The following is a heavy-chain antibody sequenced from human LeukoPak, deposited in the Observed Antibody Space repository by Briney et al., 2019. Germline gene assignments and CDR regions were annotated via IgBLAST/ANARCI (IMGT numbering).Heavy chain of an antibody. J-gene: IGHJ6*03. CDR3: ARVRLMAPYYYMDV. CDR1: GYTFNSYG. Sequence: ASVKVSCKASGYTFNSYGISWVRQAPGQGLEWMGWISAYNGNTNYAQKLQGRVTMTTDTSTTTAYMELRSLRSDDTAVYYCARVRLMAPYYYMDVWGKGTTVTVSS. CDR2: ISAYNGNT. V-gene: IGHV1-18*01. D-gene: IGHD5-24*01.